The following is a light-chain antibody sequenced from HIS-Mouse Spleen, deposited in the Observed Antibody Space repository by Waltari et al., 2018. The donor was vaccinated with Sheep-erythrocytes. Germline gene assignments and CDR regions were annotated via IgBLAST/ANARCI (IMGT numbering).Light chain of an antibody. Sequence: DIQMTQSPSSLSASVGDRVTITCRASQSISSYLNWYQQKPGKAPKLLIYAASSLQSGVPSRFSGSRSGTDSTLTISSLQPEDFATYYCQQSYSTPPTFGGGTKVEIK. CDR2: AAS. J-gene: IGKJ4*01. CDR1: QSISSY. V-gene: IGKV1-39*01. CDR3: QQSYSTPPT.